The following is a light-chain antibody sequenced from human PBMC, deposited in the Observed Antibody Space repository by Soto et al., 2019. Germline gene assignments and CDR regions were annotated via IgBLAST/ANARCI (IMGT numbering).Light chain of an antibody. J-gene: IGKJ1*01. V-gene: IGKV3-20*01. CDR2: GAS. CDR1: QSISSN. CDR3: QQYGTSPRK. Sequence: EIVMTQSPATLSVSPGERATLSCRASQSISSNLAWYQQKPGQAPRLLIYGASSRATGIPDRFSGSGSGTDFTLTISGLEPEDFGVYYCQQYGTSPRKFGQGTKVDIK.